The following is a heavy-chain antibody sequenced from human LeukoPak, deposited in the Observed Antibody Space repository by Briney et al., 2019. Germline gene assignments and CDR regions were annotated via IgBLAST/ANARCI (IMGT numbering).Heavy chain of an antibody. D-gene: IGHD2-21*02. CDR2: IIPIFGTA. Sequence: SVKVSXKASGGTFSSYAISWVRQAPGQGLEWMGGIIPIFGTANYAQKFQGRVTITTDESTSTAYMELSSLRSEDTAVYYCASTSPYCGGDCSIDYWGQRTLVTVSS. V-gene: IGHV1-69*05. J-gene: IGHJ4*02. CDR1: GGTFSSYA. CDR3: ASTSPYCGGDCSIDY.